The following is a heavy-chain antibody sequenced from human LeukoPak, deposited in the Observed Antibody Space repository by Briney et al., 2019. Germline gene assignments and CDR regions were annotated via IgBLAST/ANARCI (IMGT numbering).Heavy chain of an antibody. D-gene: IGHD3-10*01. J-gene: IGHJ6*02. CDR3: ARTGPDYYGSGSYPLHYYGMDF. CDR2: VNVYNGKR. CDR1: GYTFTNYG. V-gene: IGHV1-18*04. Sequence: ASVKVSCKASGYTFTNYGISWVRQAPGQGLEWMMWVNVYNGKREYAQKFQGRDTLTTDTSTTTAYMELRSLRFDDTAVYYCARTGPDYYGSGSYPLHYYGMDFWGQGTTVTVAS.